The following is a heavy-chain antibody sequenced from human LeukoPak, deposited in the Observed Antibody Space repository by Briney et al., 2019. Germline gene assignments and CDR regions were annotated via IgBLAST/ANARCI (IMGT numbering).Heavy chain of an antibody. V-gene: IGHV3-64*01. D-gene: IGHD3-3*01. Sequence: GGSLRLSCAASGFTFSSYAMHWVRQAPGKGLEYVSTISSNGGSTYSANSVKGRFIISRDNSKNTLYLQMGSLRAEDMAVYYCARVGYYSGYYGMDVWGQGTTVTVSS. CDR1: GFTFSSYA. CDR2: ISSNGGST. CDR3: ARVGYYSGYYGMDV. J-gene: IGHJ6*02.